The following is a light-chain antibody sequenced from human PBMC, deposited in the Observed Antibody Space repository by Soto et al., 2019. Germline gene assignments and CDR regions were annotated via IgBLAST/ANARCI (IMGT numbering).Light chain of an antibody. V-gene: IGLV2-14*03. CDR2: NVI. CDR3: SSYTDTNTLI. J-gene: IGLJ2*01. CDR1: SGDVGGYDY. Sequence: QSALTQAASVSGSPGQSITISCTGTSGDVGGYDYVSWYQQHPGKAPKLMIYNVIYRPSGVSNRFSGSKSGNTASLTISGLQAEDEANYYCSSYTDTNTLIFGGGTKLTVL.